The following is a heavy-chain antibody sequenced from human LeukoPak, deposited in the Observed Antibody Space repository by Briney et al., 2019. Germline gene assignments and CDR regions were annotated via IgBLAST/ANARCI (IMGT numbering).Heavy chain of an antibody. Sequence: PGGSLRLSCAASGFPFSYYWMHWVRQAQGKGLVWVSHIINNGSSTTYADSVKGRFTISRDNAKNTLYLQMNGLTDEDTAVYYCAREYDGGYYNGMDVWGQGTTVAVSS. V-gene: IGHV3-74*03. CDR2: IINNGSST. CDR3: AREYDGGYYNGMDV. CDR1: GFPFSYYW. D-gene: IGHD4-23*01. J-gene: IGHJ6*02.